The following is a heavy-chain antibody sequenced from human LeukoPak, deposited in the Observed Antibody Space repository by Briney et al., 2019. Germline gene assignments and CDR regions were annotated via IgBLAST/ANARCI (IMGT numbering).Heavy chain of an antibody. CDR2: IIPIFGTA. CDR1: GGTFSSYA. Sequence: SLKVSCKASGGTFSSYAISWVRQAPGQGLEWMGGIIPIFGTANYAQKFQGRVTITTDESTSTAYMELSSLRSEDTAVYYCARGSGGNPYNWFDPWGQGTLVTVSS. D-gene: IGHD4-23*01. CDR3: ARGSGGNPYNWFDP. V-gene: IGHV1-69*05. J-gene: IGHJ5*02.